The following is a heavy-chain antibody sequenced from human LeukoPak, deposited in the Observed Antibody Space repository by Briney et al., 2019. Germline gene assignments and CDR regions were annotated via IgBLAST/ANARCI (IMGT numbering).Heavy chain of an antibody. Sequence: SETLSLTCAVSGVSVSDYYWSWIRQSPEKGLEWIGEVSPGGYTTYNPSLRSRVIISEDTSENQLSLNVTSVTAADTALFYCARIRCGRGQARCYNHWAQGSLVTVSS. CDR3: ARIRCGRGQARCYNH. CDR2: VSPGGYT. V-gene: IGHV4-34*01. D-gene: IGHD2-21*01. CDR1: GVSVSDYY. J-gene: IGHJ5*02.